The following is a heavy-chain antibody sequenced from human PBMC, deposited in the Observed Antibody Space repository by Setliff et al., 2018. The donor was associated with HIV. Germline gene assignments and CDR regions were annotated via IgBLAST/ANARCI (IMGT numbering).Heavy chain of an antibody. D-gene: IGHD4-4*01. V-gene: IGHV3-66*02. CDR2: LYSGFTT. J-gene: IGHJ6*03. Sequence: PGGSLRLSCVASGLAVNENYMTWVRQAPGKGLESVSILYSGFTTYYADSVRGRFSISRASSKNTLFLQMDDLRPEDTAVYYCARVVDPDYSDYYYHYMDVWGRGTTVTVSS. CDR1: GLAVNENY. CDR3: ARVVDPDYSDYYYHYMDV.